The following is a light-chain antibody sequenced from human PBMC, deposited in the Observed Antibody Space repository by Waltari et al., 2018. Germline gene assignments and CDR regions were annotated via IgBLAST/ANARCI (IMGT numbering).Light chain of an antibody. CDR3: AAWDDSLLGV. J-gene: IGLJ3*02. CDR2: SND. CDR1: SSNIGSNI. V-gene: IGLV1-44*01. Sequence: QSVLTQPPSASGTPGQRVTISCSGSSSNIGSNIVNWYQQLPGTAPKLLVYSNDLRPSGVRDRFAGSKAGTSAYLAISGLHSEDEAEYYCAAWDDSLLGVFGGGTKLTVL.